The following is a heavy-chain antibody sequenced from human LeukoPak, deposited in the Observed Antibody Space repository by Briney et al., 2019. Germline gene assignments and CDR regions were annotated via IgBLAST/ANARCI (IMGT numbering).Heavy chain of an antibody. CDR1: GYSFTSFG. D-gene: IGHD3/OR15-3a*01. CDR2: ISAYNGNT. CDR3: VRDLGVDTSMIFFDF. Sequence: ASVKVSCKASGYSFTSFGISWVRQAPGQGLEWMGWISAYNGNTRSAQKFQGRVTMTTDTSTSTAYMELRSLRFDDTAVFYCVRDLGVDTSMIFFDFWGQGTLVTVSS. J-gene: IGHJ4*02. V-gene: IGHV1-18*01.